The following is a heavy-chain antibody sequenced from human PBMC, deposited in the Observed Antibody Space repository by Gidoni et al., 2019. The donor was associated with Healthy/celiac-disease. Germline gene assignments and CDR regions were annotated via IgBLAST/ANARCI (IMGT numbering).Heavy chain of an antibody. V-gene: IGHV3-48*02. D-gene: IGHD2-2*01. J-gene: IGHJ6*02. CDR3: ARDPIVVVPAAIYYYGMDV. CDR2: ISSSSSTI. Sequence: EVQLVESGGGLVQPGGSLRLSCAASGFTFSSYSMNWVRQAPGKGLEWVSYISSSSSTIYYADSVKGRFTISRDNAKNSLYLQMNSLRDEDTAVYYCARDPIVVVPAAIYYYGMDVWGQGTTVTVSS. CDR1: GFTFSSYS.